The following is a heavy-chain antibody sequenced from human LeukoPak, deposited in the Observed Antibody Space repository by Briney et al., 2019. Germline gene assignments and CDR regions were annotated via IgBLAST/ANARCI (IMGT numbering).Heavy chain of an antibody. D-gene: IGHD5-12*01. CDR2: ITSNSYTM. CDR3: AKETEWLRTNWFDP. Sequence: GGSLRLSCAASGFSFSSYSMNWVRQAPGKGLEWVSYITSNSYTMYYADSVKGRFTISRDNSKNTLYLQMNSLRAEDTAVYYCAKETEWLRTNWFDPWGQGTLVTVSS. CDR1: GFSFSSYS. J-gene: IGHJ5*02. V-gene: IGHV3-48*01.